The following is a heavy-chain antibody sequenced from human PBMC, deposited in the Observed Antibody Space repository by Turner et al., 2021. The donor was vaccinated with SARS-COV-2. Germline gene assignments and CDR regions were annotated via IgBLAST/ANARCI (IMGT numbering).Heavy chain of an antibody. D-gene: IGHD3-22*01. V-gene: IGHV3-21*01. CDR2: ISISSSYI. Sequence: EVQLVESGGGLVKPGGSLRLYCPASGFNFSSYSMNWVRQAPGKGLEWVSSISISSSYIYYADSVKGRFTISRDNAKNSLYLQMNSLRAEDTAVYYCARWGPYYYDSSGYYPDAFDIWGQGTMVTVSS. CDR1: GFNFSSYS. CDR3: ARWGPYYYDSSGYYPDAFDI. J-gene: IGHJ3*02.